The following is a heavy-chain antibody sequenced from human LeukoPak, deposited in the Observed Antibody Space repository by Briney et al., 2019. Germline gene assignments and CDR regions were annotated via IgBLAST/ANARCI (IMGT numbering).Heavy chain of an antibody. D-gene: IGHD1-26*01. CDR3: AKGTVGAKY. CDR2: ISSSGSYI. Sequence: GGSLRLSCAASGFTFSSYAMSWVRQAPGKGLEWVSSISSSGSYIYYADSVKGRFTISRDNAKNSLYLQMNSLRAEDTAVYYCAKGTVGAKYWGQGTLVIVSS. CDR1: GFTFSSYA. V-gene: IGHV3-21*01. J-gene: IGHJ4*02.